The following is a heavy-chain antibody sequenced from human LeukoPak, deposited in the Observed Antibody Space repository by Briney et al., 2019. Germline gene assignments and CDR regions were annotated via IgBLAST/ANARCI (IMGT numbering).Heavy chain of an antibody. CDR3: ARDPTQGRGYSGYDSGGGY. J-gene: IGHJ4*02. Sequence: PGGSLRLSCAASGFTFSSYWMSWVRQAPGKGLEWVANIKQDGSEKYYVDSVKGRFTISRDNAKNSLYLQMNSLRAEDTAVYYCARDPTQGRGYSGYDSGGGYWGQGTLVTVSS. CDR2: IKQDGSEK. V-gene: IGHV3-7*01. D-gene: IGHD5-12*01. CDR1: GFTFSSYW.